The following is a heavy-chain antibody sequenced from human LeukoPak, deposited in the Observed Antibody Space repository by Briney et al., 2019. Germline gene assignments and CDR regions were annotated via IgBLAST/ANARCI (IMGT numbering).Heavy chain of an antibody. D-gene: IGHD6-19*01. CDR1: GFIFDNYA. CDR2: ISGDGGST. CDR3: ARESETSGWYDY. J-gene: IGHJ4*02. Sequence: PGGSLRLSCAAPGFIFDNYAIHWVRQAPGKGLEWVSLISGDGGSTFYADSVRGRFTISRDNTRKSLSLQMSSLRSEDTALYYCARESETSGWYDYWGLGTLVTVSS. V-gene: IGHV3-43*02.